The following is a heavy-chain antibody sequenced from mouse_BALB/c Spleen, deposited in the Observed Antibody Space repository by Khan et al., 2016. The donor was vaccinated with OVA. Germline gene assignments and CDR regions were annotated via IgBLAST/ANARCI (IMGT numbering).Heavy chain of an antibody. V-gene: IGHV3-8*02. J-gene: IGHJ3*01. Sequence: EVQLQESGPSLVKPSQTLSLTCSVTGDSITSGYWNWIRKFPGNKLEYMGYMIYSGNTYYNPSLKSRISITRHTAKNQYNQQLTSVTTEDTATYYCARSTYRYAFAYWGQGTLVTVSA. CDR1: GDSITSGY. CDR2: MIYSGNT. D-gene: IGHD2-14*01. CDR3: ARSTYRYAFAY.